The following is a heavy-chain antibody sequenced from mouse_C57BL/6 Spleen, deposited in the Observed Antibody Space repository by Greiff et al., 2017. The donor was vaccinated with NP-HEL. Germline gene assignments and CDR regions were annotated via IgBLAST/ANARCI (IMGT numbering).Heavy chain of an antibody. V-gene: IGHV1-55*01. CDR3: ARSDDGYYYFDY. J-gene: IGHJ2*01. Sequence: VKLQESGAELVKPGASVKMSCKASGYTFTSYWITWVKQRPGQGLEWIGDIYPGSGSTNYNEKFKSKATLTVDTSSSTAYMQLSSLTSEDSAVYYCARSDDGYYYFDYWGQGTTLTVSS. CDR2: IYPGSGST. D-gene: IGHD2-3*01. CDR1: GYTFTSYW.